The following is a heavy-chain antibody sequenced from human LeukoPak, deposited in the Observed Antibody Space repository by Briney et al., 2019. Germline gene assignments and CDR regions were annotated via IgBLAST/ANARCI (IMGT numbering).Heavy chain of an antibody. CDR3: ARDREYSSGQNYYYYGMDV. CDR1: GFTFSSYG. Sequence: GGSLRLSCAASGFTFSSYGMHWVRQAPGKGLERVAVIWYDGSNKYYADSVKGRFTISRDNSKNTLYLQMNSLRAEDTAVYYCARDREYSSGQNYYYYGMDVWGQGTTVTVSS. J-gene: IGHJ6*02. CDR2: IWYDGSNK. V-gene: IGHV3-33*01. D-gene: IGHD6-19*01.